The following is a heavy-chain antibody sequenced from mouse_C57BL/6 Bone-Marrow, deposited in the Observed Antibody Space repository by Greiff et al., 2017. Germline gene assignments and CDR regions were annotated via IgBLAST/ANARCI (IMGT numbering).Heavy chain of an antibody. V-gene: IGHV1-19*01. CDR3: AREIGAVVATPLYWYFDV. Sequence: VQLQQSGPVLVKPGASVKMSCKASGYTFTDYYMNWVKQSHGKSLEWIGVINPYNGGTSYNQKFKGKATLTVDKSSSTAYMELNSLTSEDSAVYYCAREIGAVVATPLYWYFDVWGTGTTVTVSS. D-gene: IGHD1-1*01. J-gene: IGHJ1*03. CDR1: GYTFTDYY. CDR2: INPYNGGT.